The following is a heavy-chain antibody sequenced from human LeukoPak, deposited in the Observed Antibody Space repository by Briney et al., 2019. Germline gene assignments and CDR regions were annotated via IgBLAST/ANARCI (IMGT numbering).Heavy chain of an antibody. D-gene: IGHD3-10*01. CDR2: IKGKADGETT. CDR3: TTDLAITMIRGVIVY. J-gene: IGHJ4*02. V-gene: IGHV3-15*05. Sequence: GGSLRLSCAASGFSFTNAWMTWVRQAPGKGLEWVGRIKGKADGETTDYAAPVKGRCTMSRDDSKATLYLQMNYVNTEDTAVYYCTTDLAITMIRGVIVYWGQGTLVTVSS. CDR1: GFSFTNAW.